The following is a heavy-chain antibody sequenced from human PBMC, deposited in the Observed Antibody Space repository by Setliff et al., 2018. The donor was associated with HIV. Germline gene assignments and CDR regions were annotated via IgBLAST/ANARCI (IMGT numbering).Heavy chain of an antibody. V-gene: IGHV3-21*01. Sequence: VGSLRLSCAASGFTFSYYSMNWVRQAPGKGLEWVSSITSNTDYISYADSVKGRFTISRDNTKNSLYLQMNSLRAEDTAVYYCATLPAAIVSSTYYFDYWGQGTLVTVSS. CDR3: ATLPAAIVSSTYYFDY. CDR2: ITSNTDYI. J-gene: IGHJ4*02. D-gene: IGHD6-13*01. CDR1: GFTFSYYS.